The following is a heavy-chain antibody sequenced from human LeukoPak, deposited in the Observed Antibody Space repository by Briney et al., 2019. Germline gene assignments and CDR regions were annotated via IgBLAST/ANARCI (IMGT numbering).Heavy chain of an antibody. J-gene: IGHJ4*02. CDR2: IYYSGST. D-gene: IGHD6-25*01. CDR1: GGSISSYY. CDR3: ARSVRRDYIAALDY. V-gene: IGHV4-59*01. Sequence: SETLSLTCTVSGGSISSYYWSWLRQPPGKGLEWIGYIYYSGSTNYNPSLKSRVTISVDTSKNQFSLKLSSVTAADTAVYYCARSVRRDYIAALDYWGQGTLGTVSS.